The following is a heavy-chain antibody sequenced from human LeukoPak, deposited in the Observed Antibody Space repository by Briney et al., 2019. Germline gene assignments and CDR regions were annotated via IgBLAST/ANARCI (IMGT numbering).Heavy chain of an antibody. CDR1: GYTFTSCG. CDR2: ISAYNGNT. CDR3: ARDYGSGSPHWFDP. J-gene: IGHJ5*02. V-gene: IGHV1-18*01. D-gene: IGHD3-10*01. Sequence: ASVKVSCKASGYTFTSCGISWVRQAPGQGLEWMGWISAYNGNTNYAQKLQGRVTMTTDTSTSTAYMELRSLRSDDTAVYYCARDYGSGSPHWFDPWGQGTLVTVSS.